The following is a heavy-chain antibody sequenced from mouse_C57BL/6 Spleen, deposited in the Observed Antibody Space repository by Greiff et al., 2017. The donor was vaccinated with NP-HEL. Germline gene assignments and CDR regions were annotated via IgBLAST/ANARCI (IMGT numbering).Heavy chain of an antibody. V-gene: IGHV1-69*01. J-gene: IGHJ4*01. D-gene: IGHD1-1*01. CDR1: GYTFTSYW. CDR2: IDPSDSYT. CDR3: AIITTVYAMDY. Sequence: QVQLQQPGAELVMPGASVKLSCKASGYTFTSYWMHWVKQRPGQGLEWIGEIDPSDSYTNYNQKFKGKSTLTVDKSSSTAYMQLSSLTSEDSAVYYCAIITTVYAMDYWGQGTSVTVSS.